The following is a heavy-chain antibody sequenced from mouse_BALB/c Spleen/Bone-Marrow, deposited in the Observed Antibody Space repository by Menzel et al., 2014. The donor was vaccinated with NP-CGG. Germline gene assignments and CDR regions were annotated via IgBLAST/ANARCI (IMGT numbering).Heavy chain of an antibody. CDR3: ARKGAMITHYYAMDY. CDR1: GFTLSRYG. V-gene: IGHV5-17*02. Sequence: EVPLVVSEGGLVQPGGSREPSCAASGFTLSRYGMHWCRQAPEKGLEWVAYISNGSSTIYYADTVKGRFTISSDNPKNTLFLQMTSLRSEDTAMYYCARKGAMITHYYAMDYWGQGISDTDSS. D-gene: IGHD2-4*01. CDR2: ISNGSSTI. J-gene: IGHJ4*01.